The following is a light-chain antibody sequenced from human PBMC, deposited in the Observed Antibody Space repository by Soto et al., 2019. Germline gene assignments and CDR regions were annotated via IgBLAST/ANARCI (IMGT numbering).Light chain of an antibody. V-gene: IGLV4-69*01. J-gene: IGLJ2*01. CDR2: LNSDGSH. Sequence: QSVLTQSPSASASLGASVTLTCTLSSGHNNYAIAWHQQQPEKGPRYLMKLNSDGSHSKGDGIPDRFSGSSSGAERYLTISSLQSEDEADYYCQTWGTGIPHVVFGGGTKLTVL. CDR1: SGHNNYA. CDR3: QTWGTGIPHVV.